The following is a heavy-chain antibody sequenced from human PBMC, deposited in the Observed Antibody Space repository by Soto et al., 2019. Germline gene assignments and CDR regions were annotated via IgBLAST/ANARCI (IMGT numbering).Heavy chain of an antibody. CDR2: IKKDGSEQ. V-gene: IGHV3-7*01. CDR3: AKEEADSSADLIRP. D-gene: IGHD6-19*01. J-gene: IGHJ5*02. CDR1: AFTFSSYW. Sequence: EVQLVESGGGLVPPGGSLRLSCAASAFTFSSYWMSWVRQAPGKGLGWVANIKKDGSEQYYVDSVKGRFTISRDNAKNALYLQMNKLTAEDTAVYYCAKEEADSSADLIRPWGQGSLVTVSS.